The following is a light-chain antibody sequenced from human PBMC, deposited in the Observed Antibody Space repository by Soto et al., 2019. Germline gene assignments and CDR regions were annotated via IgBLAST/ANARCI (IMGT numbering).Light chain of an antibody. V-gene: IGKV3-20*01. CDR3: QQYGSSPWT. Sequence: EIVLTQSPGTLSLSPGERATLSCRASQSVSSSYLAWYQQKPAQAPRLLIYGASSRATGIPDRFIGSGSGTDFTLTISRLEPEDFAVYYCQQYGSSPWTFGQGTKVEIK. CDR1: QSVSSSY. J-gene: IGKJ1*01. CDR2: GAS.